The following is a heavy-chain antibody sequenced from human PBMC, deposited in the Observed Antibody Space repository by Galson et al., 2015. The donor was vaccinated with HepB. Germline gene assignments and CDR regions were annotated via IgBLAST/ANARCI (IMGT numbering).Heavy chain of an antibody. Sequence: SLRLSCAASGFTFSSYAMSWVRQAPGKGLEWVSAISGSGGSTYYADSVKGRFTISRDSSKNTLYLQMNSLRAEDTAVYYCAKDRVWFGELFYAFDIWGQGTMVTVSS. J-gene: IGHJ3*02. CDR2: ISGSGGST. D-gene: IGHD3-10*01. V-gene: IGHV3-23*01. CDR3: AKDRVWFGELFYAFDI. CDR1: GFTFSSYA.